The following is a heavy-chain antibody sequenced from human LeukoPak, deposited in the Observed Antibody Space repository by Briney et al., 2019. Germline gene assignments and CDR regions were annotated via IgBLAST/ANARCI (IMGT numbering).Heavy chain of an antibody. CDR2: IIPIFGTT. V-gene: IGHV1-69*06. CDR3: ARSRFPYYRLSRTDYYYMDV. J-gene: IGHJ6*03. Sequence: SVKVSCKASGGTFSSYTISWVRQAPGQGLEWMGGIIPIFGTTNYAQKFQGRVSITADKSTSTTYMQLSSLRSEDTAVYYCARSRFPYYRLSRTDYYYMDVWAKGTTVTVSS. CDR1: GGTFSSYT. D-gene: IGHD3-10*01.